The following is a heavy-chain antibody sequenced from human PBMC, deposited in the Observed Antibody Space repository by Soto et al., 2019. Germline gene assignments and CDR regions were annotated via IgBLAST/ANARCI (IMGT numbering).Heavy chain of an antibody. CDR1: RFTFSSYD. CDR2: IWYDGSNK. Sequence: QVQLVESGGGVVQPGRSLRLSCAASRFTFSSYDMHWVRQAPAKGLEWVALIWYDGSNKYYADSVKGRFTISRDNSKNMLYRQMNSLRAEDTAVYYCARKTSNWFDPWGQGPLVTVSS. V-gene: IGHV3-33*01. J-gene: IGHJ5*02. CDR3: ARKTSNWFDP.